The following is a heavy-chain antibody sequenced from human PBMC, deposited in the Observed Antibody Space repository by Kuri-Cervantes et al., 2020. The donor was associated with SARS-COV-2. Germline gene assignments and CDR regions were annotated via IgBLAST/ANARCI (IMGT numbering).Heavy chain of an antibody. CDR3: AGFFYYDSSGFVANYYYMDV. Sequence: ESLKISCAVYGGSFSGYYWNWIRQPPGKGLEWIGKIHHSGSTNYNPSLKSRLTISVDTSKNQFSLKLSSVTAADTAVYYCAGFFYYDSSGFVANYYYMDVWGKGATVTVSS. V-gene: IGHV4-34*01. D-gene: IGHD3-22*01. CDR2: IHHSGST. J-gene: IGHJ6*03. CDR1: GGSFSGYY.